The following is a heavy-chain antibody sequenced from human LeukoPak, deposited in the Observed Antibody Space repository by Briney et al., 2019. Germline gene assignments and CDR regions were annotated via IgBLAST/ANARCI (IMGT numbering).Heavy chain of an antibody. D-gene: IGHD2-2*01. V-gene: IGHV1-18*01. CDR3: ARGGDNVLVPAAMDY. J-gene: IGHJ4*02. Sequence: KFQGRVTMTTDTSTSTAYVELRSLRSDDTAVYYCARGGDNVLVPAAMDYWGQGTLVTVSS.